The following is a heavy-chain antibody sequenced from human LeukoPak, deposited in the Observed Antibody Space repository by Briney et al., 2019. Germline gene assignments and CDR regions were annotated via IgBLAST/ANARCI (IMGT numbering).Heavy chain of an antibody. CDR1: GGSISSYY. CDR3: ARVSWSGYYPFNYYYYYYMDV. Sequence: SETLSLTCTVSGGSISSYYWSWIRQPPGKGLEWIGYIYYSGSTNYNPSLKSRVTISVDTSKNQFSLKLSSVTAADTAVYYCARVSWSGYYPFNYYYYYYMDVWGKGTTVTVSS. CDR2: IYYSGST. D-gene: IGHD3-3*01. V-gene: IGHV4-59*01. J-gene: IGHJ6*03.